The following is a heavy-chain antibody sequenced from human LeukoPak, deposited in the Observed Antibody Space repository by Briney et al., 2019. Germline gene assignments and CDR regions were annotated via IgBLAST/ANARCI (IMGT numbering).Heavy chain of an antibody. V-gene: IGHV3-11*04. CDR3: ARDPSDYYDSSGYYYAVDY. CDR2: ISSSGSTI. Sequence: GGSLRLSCAASGFTFSDYYMSWIRQAPGKGLEWVSYISSSGSTIYYADSVKGRFTISRDNAKNSLYLQMNSLRAEDTAVYYCARDPSDYYDSSGYYYAVDYWGQGTLVTVSS. J-gene: IGHJ4*02. CDR1: GFTFSDYY. D-gene: IGHD3-22*01.